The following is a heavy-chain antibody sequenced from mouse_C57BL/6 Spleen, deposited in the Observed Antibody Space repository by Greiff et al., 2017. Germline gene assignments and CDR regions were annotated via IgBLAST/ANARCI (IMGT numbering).Heavy chain of an antibody. V-gene: IGHV1-82*01. Sequence: QVQLQQSGPELVKPGASVKISCKASGYAFSSSWMNWVKQRPGKGLEWIGRIYPGDGDTNYNGKFKGKATLTADKSSSTAYMQLSSLTSEDSAVXFCARPYYGSSYADYWGQSTTRKVS. CDR3: ARPYYGSSYADY. CDR2: IYPGDGDT. CDR1: GYAFSSSW. D-gene: IGHD1-1*01. J-gene: IGHJ2*01.